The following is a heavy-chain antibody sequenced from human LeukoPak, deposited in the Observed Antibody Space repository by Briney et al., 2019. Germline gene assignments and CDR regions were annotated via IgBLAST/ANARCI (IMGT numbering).Heavy chain of an antibody. Sequence: ASVKVSCKASGYTFTGYYMHWVRQAPGQGLEWMGWINPNSGGTNYAQKFQGRVTMTRDTSISTAYMELSRLRSDDTAVYYCARDLEWELPLGWFDPWGQGTLVTVSS. D-gene: IGHD1-26*01. CDR2: INPNSGGT. CDR1: GYTFTGYY. V-gene: IGHV1-2*02. J-gene: IGHJ5*02. CDR3: ARDLEWELPLGWFDP.